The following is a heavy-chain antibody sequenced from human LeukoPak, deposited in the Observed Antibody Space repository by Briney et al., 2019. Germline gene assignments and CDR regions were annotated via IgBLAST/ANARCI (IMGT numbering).Heavy chain of an antibody. CDR2: IRYSGDTI. V-gene: IGHV3-48*03. Sequence: GGSLRLSCAASGFTFSSYEMNWVRQAPGKGLEWVSYIRYSGDTIYYADSVKGRFTISRDNAKNSLYLQMNNLRAEDTAVYYCARDLVGMPAPYGGYAFGYWGQGTLVTVSS. J-gene: IGHJ4*02. D-gene: IGHD4-17*01. CDR1: GFTFSSYE. CDR3: ARDLVGMPAPYGGYAFGY.